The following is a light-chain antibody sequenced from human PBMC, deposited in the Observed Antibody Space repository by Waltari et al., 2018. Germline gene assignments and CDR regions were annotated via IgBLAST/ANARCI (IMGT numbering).Light chain of an antibody. V-gene: IGLV2-23*02. CDR1: SRYVGAYDH. CDR3: CSYTIGNTFWV. CDR2: EVN. Sequence: QSALTQPASLSGPPGQSITIPCSGRSRYVGAYDHVSWSRRHPGKVPKVLIYEVNKRPSGVSNRFSGSKSGNTASLTISGLQAEDEADYYCCSYTIGNTFWVFGGGTKLTVL. J-gene: IGLJ3*02.